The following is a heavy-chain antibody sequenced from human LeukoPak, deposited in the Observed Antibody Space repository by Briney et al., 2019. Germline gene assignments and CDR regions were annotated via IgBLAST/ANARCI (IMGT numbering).Heavy chain of an antibody. CDR2: IKQDGSEK. D-gene: IGHD3-10*01. CDR1: KYTFSNYW. CDR3: ARPRGLGAFDI. J-gene: IGHJ3*02. V-gene: IGHV3-7*01. Sequence: GGSLRLSCADSKYTFSNYWMSWVRQAPGKGLEWVANIKQDGSEKYYVDSVKGRFTISRDNAKNSLYLQMNSLRAEDTAVYYCARPRGLGAFDIWGQWTMVTVSS.